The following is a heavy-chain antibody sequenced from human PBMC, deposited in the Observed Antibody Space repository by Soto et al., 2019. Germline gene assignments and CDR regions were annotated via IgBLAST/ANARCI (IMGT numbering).Heavy chain of an antibody. Sequence: QLQLQESGSGLVKPSQTLSLTCAVSGGSISSGGYSWSWIRQPPGKGLEWIGYIYHSGSTYYNPSLKSRVTISVARSKNQFSLKLSSVTAADTAVYYCARGDYYDSSGYQYWGQGTLVTVSS. V-gene: IGHV4-30-2*01. J-gene: IGHJ4*02. D-gene: IGHD3-22*01. CDR2: IYHSGST. CDR1: GGSISSGGYS. CDR3: ARGDYYDSSGYQY.